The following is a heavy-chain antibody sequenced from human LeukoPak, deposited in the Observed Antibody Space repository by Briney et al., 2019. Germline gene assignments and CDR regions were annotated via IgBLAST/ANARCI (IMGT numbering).Heavy chain of an antibody. CDR1: GLAFSSYA. CDR2: ISVASNT. D-gene: IGHD3-16*01. J-gene: IGHJ4*02. V-gene: IGHV3-23*01. CDR3: AKDLDDYVWGSAFDY. Sequence: GGSLRLSCAASGLAFSSYAMSWVRQAPGKGLEWVSTISVASNTFYADSVKGRFTISRDNSRNTVYLQMNSLRAEDTAVYYCAKDLDDYVWGSAFDYWGQGTLVTVSS.